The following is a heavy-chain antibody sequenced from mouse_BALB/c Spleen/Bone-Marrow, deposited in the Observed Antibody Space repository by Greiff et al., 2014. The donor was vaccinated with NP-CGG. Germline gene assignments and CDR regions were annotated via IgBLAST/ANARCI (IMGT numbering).Heavy chain of an antibody. CDR1: GYTFTSYW. Sequence: QVQLQQSGAELVRPGASVKLSCKASGYTFTSYWINWVKQRPGQGLEWIGNIYPSDSYTNYNQKFKDKATLTVDKSSSTAYMQLSSPTSEDSAVYYCTRDDGSVAYWGQGTLVTVSA. J-gene: IGHJ3*01. CDR2: IYPSDSYT. CDR3: TRDDGSVAY. V-gene: IGHV1-69*02. D-gene: IGHD2-3*01.